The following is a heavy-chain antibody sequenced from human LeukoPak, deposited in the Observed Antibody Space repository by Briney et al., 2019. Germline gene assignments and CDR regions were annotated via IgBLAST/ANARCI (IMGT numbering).Heavy chain of an antibody. CDR2: ISSSGSTI. CDR1: GFTFSSYE. Sequence: PGGSLRLSCAASGFTFSSYEMNWVRQAPGKGLEWVSYISSSGSTIYYADSVKGRFTISRDNAKNSLYLQMNSLRAEDTAVYYCARGAPDHTTGYPFDYWGQGTLVTVSS. J-gene: IGHJ4*02. CDR3: ARGAPDHTTGYPFDY. V-gene: IGHV3-48*03. D-gene: IGHD3-9*01.